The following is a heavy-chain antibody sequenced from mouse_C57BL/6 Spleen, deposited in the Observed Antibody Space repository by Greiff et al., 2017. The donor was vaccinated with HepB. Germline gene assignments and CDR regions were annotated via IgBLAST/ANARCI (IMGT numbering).Heavy chain of an antibody. CDR1: GYTFTSYT. V-gene: IGHV1-4*01. Sequence: QVQLQQSGAELARPGASVKMSCKASGYTFTSYTMHWVKQRPGPGLEWIGYINPCSGYTKYNQKFKDKATLTADKSSSTAYMQLSNLTSGDSAVYDCARDHHDSGSSYWYFDVWGTGTTVTVSS. CDR3: ARDHHDSGSSYWYFDV. D-gene: IGHD1-1*01. CDR2: INPCSGYT. J-gene: IGHJ1*03.